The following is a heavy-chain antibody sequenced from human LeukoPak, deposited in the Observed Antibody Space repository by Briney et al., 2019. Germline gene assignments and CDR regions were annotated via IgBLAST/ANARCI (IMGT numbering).Heavy chain of an antibody. CDR1: GFTFSSYA. CDR2: VSYDITRT. V-gene: IGHV3-23*01. Sequence: PGGSLRLSCAASGFTFSSYAMTWVRQAPGKGLEWISAVSYDITRTFYADSVKGRFATSRDNSRNTLFLQMNSLRADDTAVYYCARPGCGGNCYYRMDVWGKGTTVTVSS. D-gene: IGHD2-21*01. J-gene: IGHJ6*03. CDR3: ARPGCGGNCYYRMDV.